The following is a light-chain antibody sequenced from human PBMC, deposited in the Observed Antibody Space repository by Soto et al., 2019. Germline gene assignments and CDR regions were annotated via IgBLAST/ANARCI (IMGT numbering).Light chain of an antibody. Sequence: EIVLTQSAGTLSLSAGERATLSWRASQSVSSSYLAWYQQKHGQAPRLLIYGASSRATGIPDRFSGSGYGTDFNLTISRLETEDFAVYDCQQYGSSPWTFGQGTKVDIK. J-gene: IGKJ1*01. V-gene: IGKV3-20*01. CDR2: GAS. CDR3: QQYGSSPWT. CDR1: QSVSSSY.